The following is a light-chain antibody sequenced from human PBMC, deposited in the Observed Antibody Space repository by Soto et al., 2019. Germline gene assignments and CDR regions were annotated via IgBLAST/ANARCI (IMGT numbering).Light chain of an antibody. V-gene: IGLV2-14*01. J-gene: IGLJ1*01. CDR3: SSFTTTTSLGL. CDR2: EVS. Sequence: QSVLTQPASVSGALGQSITISCTRGSSDIGDYNYVSWYQQHPDTAPKLIIYEVSHRPSGVSHRFSGSKSGNTASLTISGLQAEDEAEYHCSSFTTTTSLGLFGTGTKVTVL. CDR1: SSDIGDYNY.